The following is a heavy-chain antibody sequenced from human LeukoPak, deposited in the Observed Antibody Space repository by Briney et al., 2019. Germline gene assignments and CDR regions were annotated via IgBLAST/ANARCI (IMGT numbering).Heavy chain of an antibody. CDR3: VRDRELTY. J-gene: IGHJ4*02. V-gene: IGHV4-61*01. Sequence: SETLSLTCDVSGDSGASSGSYWSGWFRQPPGKGLEWIGYIFNSGSTIYNPSLNSRATISADTPKNQFFLKLSSVTAADTAVYYCVRDRELTYWGQGILVTVSS. CDR2: IFNSGST. CDR1: GDSGASSGSYW. D-gene: IGHD1-7*01.